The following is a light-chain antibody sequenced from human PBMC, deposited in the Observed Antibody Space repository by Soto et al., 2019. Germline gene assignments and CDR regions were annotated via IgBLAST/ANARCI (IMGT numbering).Light chain of an antibody. J-gene: IGKJ2*01. CDR3: HQYGSLYT. Sequence: EIVLTQSPGTLSLSPGERATLSCRASQSVSSNYLAWYQQKPGQAPRLLIYGASSRATGIPDRFSGSGSGTDFTLTISRLEPEDFAVYYCHQYGSLYTFGQGTNVEIK. CDR1: QSVSSNY. CDR2: GAS. V-gene: IGKV3-20*01.